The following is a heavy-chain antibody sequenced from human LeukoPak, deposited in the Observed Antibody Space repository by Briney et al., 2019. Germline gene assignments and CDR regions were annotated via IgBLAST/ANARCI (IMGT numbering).Heavy chain of an antibody. V-gene: IGHV3-30*02. CDR3: ARVSSSSWWALDY. CDR1: GFTFNSYG. CDR2: VHFVGSRT. J-gene: IGHJ4*02. Sequence: GGSLRLSCAASGFTFNSYGIHWVRQALGKGLEWVAFVHFVGSRTWYADSAKGRFTISRDNAKNTLYLQMNSLRAEDTAVYYCARVSSSSWWALDYWGQGTLVTVSS. D-gene: IGHD6-13*01.